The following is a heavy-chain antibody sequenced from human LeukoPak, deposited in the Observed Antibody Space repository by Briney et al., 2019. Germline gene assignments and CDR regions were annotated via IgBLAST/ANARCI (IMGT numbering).Heavy chain of an antibody. J-gene: IGHJ5*02. CDR2: ISPGDSDA. CDR1: GYSFTNYW. V-gene: IGHV5-51*01. D-gene: IGHD3-16*01. CDR3: VPPSLEGLDP. Sequence: GESLKISCKGSGYSFTNYWIAWVRQMPGKGLEWMGIISPGDSDARYSPSFQGQVTISADKSVSTPYLQWGSRKASATAKYSCVPPSLEGLDPGGQGILVTFSS.